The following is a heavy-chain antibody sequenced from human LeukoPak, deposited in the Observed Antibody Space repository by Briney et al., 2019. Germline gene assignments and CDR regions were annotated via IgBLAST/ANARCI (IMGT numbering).Heavy chain of an antibody. Sequence: GRSLRLSCAASGFTFSSYGMHWVRQAPGKELEWVAIMWYDGSNKYYTDSVKGRFTISRDNSKNTLYLQMNSLRVEDTAVYYCAREDTALVIAYWGQGTLVTVSS. CDR2: MWYDGSNK. CDR3: AREDTALVIAY. V-gene: IGHV3-33*01. J-gene: IGHJ4*02. D-gene: IGHD5-18*01. CDR1: GFTFSSYG.